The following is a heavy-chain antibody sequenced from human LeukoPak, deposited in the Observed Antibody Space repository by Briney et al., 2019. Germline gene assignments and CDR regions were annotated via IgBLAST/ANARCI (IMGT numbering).Heavy chain of an antibody. Sequence: SETLSLTCTVSGGSISSYYWSWIRQPAGKGLEWIGRIYTSGSTNYNPSLKSRVTMSVDTSKNQFSLKLSSVTAADTAVYYCARERVRGVQKSVNWFGPRGQGTLVTVSS. D-gene: IGHD3-10*01. CDR3: ARERVRGVQKSVNWFGP. J-gene: IGHJ5*02. V-gene: IGHV4-4*07. CDR2: IYTSGST. CDR1: GGSISSYY.